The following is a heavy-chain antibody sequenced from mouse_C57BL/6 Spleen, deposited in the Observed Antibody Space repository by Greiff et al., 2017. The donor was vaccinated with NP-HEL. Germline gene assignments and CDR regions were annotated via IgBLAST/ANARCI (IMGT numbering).Heavy chain of an antibody. J-gene: IGHJ2*01. D-gene: IGHD1-1*01. V-gene: IGHV1-50*01. Sequence: VQLQQPGAELVKPGASVKLSCKASGYTFTSYWMQWVKQRPGQGLEWIGEIDPSDSYTNYNQKFKGKATLTVDTSSSTAYMQLSSLTSEDSAVYYCARFYGSSPYYWGQGTTLTVSS. CDR1: GYTFTSYW. CDR2: IDPSDSYT. CDR3: ARFYGSSPYY.